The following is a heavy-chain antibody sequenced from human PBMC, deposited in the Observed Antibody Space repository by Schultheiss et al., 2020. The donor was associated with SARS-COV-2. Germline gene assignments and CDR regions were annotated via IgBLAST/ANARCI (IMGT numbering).Heavy chain of an antibody. CDR3: ARGIAVAGSTYYYYYYGMDV. CDR2: IYYSGST. D-gene: IGHD6-19*01. CDR1: GGSISSGGYY. Sequence: SETLSLTCTVSGGSISSGGYYWSWIRQPPGKGLEWIGYIYYSGSTNYNPSLKSRVTISVDTSKNQFSLKLSSVTAADTAVYYCARGIAVAGSTYYYYYYGMDVWGQGTTVTVSS. V-gene: IGHV4-61*08. J-gene: IGHJ6*02.